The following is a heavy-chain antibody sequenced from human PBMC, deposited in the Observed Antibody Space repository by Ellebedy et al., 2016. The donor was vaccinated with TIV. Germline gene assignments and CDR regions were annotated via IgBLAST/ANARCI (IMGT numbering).Heavy chain of an antibody. CDR3: IFKGMSARLY. V-gene: IGHV3-30-3*01. D-gene: IGHD6-6*01. Sequence: PGGSLRLSCAASGIPFNSYAMHWVRHTPGKGLEWVAVISYDGSGRYADSVKGRFTVSRDNSKNTLFLQVNSLRAEDTAVYYCIFKGMSARLYWGQGTLVTVSS. CDR2: ISYDGSGR. CDR1: GIPFNSYA. J-gene: IGHJ1*01.